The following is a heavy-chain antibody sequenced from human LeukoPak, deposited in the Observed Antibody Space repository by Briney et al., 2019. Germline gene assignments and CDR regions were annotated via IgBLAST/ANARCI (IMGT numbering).Heavy chain of an antibody. CDR2: ISAYNGNT. CDR1: GYTFTSYG. J-gene: IGHJ4*02. V-gene: IGHV1-18*01. Sequence: ASVKVSCKASGYTFTSYGISWVRQAPGQGLEWMGWISAYNGNTNYAQKLQGRVTMTTDTSTSTAYMELSRLRSDDTAVYYCARGGSWFGEFLPFDYWGQGTLVTVSS. D-gene: IGHD3-10*01. CDR3: ARGGSWFGEFLPFDY.